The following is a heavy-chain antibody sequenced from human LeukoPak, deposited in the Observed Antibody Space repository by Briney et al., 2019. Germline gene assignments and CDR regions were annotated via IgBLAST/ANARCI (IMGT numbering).Heavy chain of an antibody. CDR3: AKGVGSVFDL. CDR1: GFTFDDYA. D-gene: IGHD1-26*01. J-gene: IGHJ2*01. Sequence: SGRSLRLSCAASGFTFDDYAMHWVRQAPGKGLEWVSGISWNSGSIGYADSVKGRFTISRDNAKNSLYLQMSSLRAEDMALYYCAKGVGSVFDLWGRGTLVTVSS. V-gene: IGHV3-9*03. CDR2: ISWNSGSI.